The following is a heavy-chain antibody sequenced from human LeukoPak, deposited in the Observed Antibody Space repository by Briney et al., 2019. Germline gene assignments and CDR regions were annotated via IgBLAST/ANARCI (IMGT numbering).Heavy chain of an antibody. D-gene: IGHD7-27*01. V-gene: IGHV4-4*02. Sequence: PSETLSLTCAVSGVSISSNNWWGWVRQPPGKGLEWIGEIYHSGSPNYNPSLKSRVTISVDKSRNHFSLNLSSVTAADTAVYYCARGGNWDFDYWGQGVLVIVSS. CDR1: GVSISSNNW. J-gene: IGHJ4*02. CDR2: IYHSGSP. CDR3: ARGGNWDFDY.